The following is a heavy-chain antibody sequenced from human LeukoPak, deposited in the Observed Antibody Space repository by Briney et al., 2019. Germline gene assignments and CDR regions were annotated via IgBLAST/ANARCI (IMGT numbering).Heavy chain of an antibody. CDR2: INPSGGST. J-gene: IGHJ4*02. Sequence: GASVKVSCKASGYTFTSYYMHWVRQAPGQGLEWMGIINPSGGSTSYAQKFQGRVTMTTDTSTSTAYMELRSLRSDDTAVYYCARGSYYDHPTSYWGQGTLVTVSS. V-gene: IGHV1-46*01. D-gene: IGHD3-22*01. CDR3: ARGSYYDHPTSY. CDR1: GYTFTSYY.